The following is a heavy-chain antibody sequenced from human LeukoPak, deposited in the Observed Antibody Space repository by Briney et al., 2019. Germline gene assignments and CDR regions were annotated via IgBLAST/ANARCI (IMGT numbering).Heavy chain of an antibody. CDR1: GFTFSSYS. CDR2: ISSSSSTI. J-gene: IGHJ4*02. Sequence: GGSLRLSCAASGFTFSSYSMNWVRQAPGKGLEWVSYISSSSSTIYYADSVKGRFTISRDNAKNSLYLQMNSLRAEDTAVYYCARGAAFDYWGQGTLVTVSS. CDR3: ARGAAFDY. V-gene: IGHV3-48*04.